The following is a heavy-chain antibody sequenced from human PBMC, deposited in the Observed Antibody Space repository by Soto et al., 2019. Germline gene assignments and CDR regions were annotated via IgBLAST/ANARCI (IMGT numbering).Heavy chain of an antibody. CDR3: ARGGSNDCQVAFDI. CDR1: GGSFSTYY. CDR2: INHSGSN. Sequence: SETLSLTCVVSGGSFSTYYYNWIRQSPGKGLEWIGEINHSGSNNYSPSLKSRVTMSLDTSKNQFSLKLTSVTAADTAVYYCARGGSNDCQVAFDIWGKGTMVTVSS. J-gene: IGHJ3*02. V-gene: IGHV4-34*01. D-gene: IGHD1-26*01.